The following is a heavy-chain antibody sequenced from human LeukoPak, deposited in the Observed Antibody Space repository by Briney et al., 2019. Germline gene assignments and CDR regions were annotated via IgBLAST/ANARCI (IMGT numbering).Heavy chain of an antibody. D-gene: IGHD1-14*01. V-gene: IGHV4-59*12. CDR1: GVSISTYS. CDR2: ISQSGTT. CDR3: ARDSWPEVVRFDF. Sequence: SETLSLTCIVSGVSISTYSWNWIRQSPGKGLEWIGYISQSGTTSYNSSLKSRVTISVDTSNNHLSLRLTSVTAADTAVYYCARDSWPEVVRFDFWGQGTLVTVSS. J-gene: IGHJ4*02.